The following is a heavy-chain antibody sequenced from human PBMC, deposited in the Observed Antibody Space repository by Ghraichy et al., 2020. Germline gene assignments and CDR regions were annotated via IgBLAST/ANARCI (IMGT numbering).Heavy chain of an antibody. CDR1: GGSFSGYY. CDR3: ARGLVDGRFDY. V-gene: IGHV4-34*01. J-gene: IGHJ4*02. Sequence: SETLSLTCAVYGGSFSGYYWSWIRQPPGKGLEWIGEINHSGSTNYNLSLKSRVTISVDTSKNQFSLKLSSVTAADTAVYYCARGLVDGRFDYWGQGTLVTVSS. CDR2: INHSGST. D-gene: IGHD5-24*01.